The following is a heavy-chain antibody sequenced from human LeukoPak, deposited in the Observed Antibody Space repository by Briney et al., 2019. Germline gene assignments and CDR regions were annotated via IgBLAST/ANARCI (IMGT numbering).Heavy chain of an antibody. CDR1: GGSISSSGDY. J-gene: IGHJ5*02. V-gene: IGHV4-61*05. CDR3: ARRVAVAGTIWFDP. CDR2: IYYSGST. Sequence: SETLSLTCTVSGGSISSSGDYWSWIRQPPGKGLEWIGYIYYSGSTNYNPSLKSRVTISVDTSKNQFSLKLSSVTAADTAVYYCARRVAVAGTIWFDPWGQGTLVTVSS. D-gene: IGHD6-19*01.